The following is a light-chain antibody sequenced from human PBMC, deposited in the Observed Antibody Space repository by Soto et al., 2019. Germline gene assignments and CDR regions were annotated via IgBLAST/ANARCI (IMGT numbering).Light chain of an antibody. CDR1: KSVSSN. V-gene: IGKV3-15*01. CDR2: GAF. CDR3: KKYNDWTLT. Sequence: EILMTQSPVTLSVSPGEIATLSCRASKSVSSNLAWYQQKPGQAPSLLIYGAFTRATGIPARFSGTGSGTEFTLTISSLTSEDFAIYYCKKYNDWTLTFGQGTKVEI. J-gene: IGKJ1*01.